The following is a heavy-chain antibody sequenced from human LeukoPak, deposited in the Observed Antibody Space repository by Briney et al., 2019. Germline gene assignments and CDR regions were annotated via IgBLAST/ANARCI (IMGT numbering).Heavy chain of an antibody. CDR1: GFTFSSNW. CDR3: ARRYFDY. J-gene: IGHJ4*02. V-gene: IGHV3-7*03. Sequence: GGSLRLSCATSGFTFSSNWMSWVRQAPGKGLEWVANIKQDGSEKYYVDSVKGRFTISRDNAKNSLYLQMNSLRAEDTAVYYCARRYFDYWGQGTLVTVSS. CDR2: IKQDGSEK.